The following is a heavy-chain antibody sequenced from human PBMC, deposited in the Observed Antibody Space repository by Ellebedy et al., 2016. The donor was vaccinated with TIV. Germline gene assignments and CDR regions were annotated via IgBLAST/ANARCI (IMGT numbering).Heavy chain of an antibody. CDR3: ARVGFYYDRSGLFDY. J-gene: IGHJ4*02. CDR2: ISSRSNYI. Sequence: GESLKISCAASGSTFSSYSMNWVRQAPGKGLEWVSSISSRSNYIYYADSVKGRFSISRDNAKNSLYLQMNSLRAEDTAVYYCARVGFYYDRSGLFDYWGQGTLVTVSS. V-gene: IGHV3-21*01. D-gene: IGHD3-22*01. CDR1: GSTFSSYS.